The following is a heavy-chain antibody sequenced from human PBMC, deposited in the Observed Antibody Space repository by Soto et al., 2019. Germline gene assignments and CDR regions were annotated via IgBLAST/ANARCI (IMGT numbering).Heavy chain of an antibody. D-gene: IGHD2-8*01. Sequence: SETLSLTCTVSGGSISSYYWSWIRQPPGKGLEWIGYIYYSGSTNYNPSLKSRVTISVDTSKNQFSLKLSSVTAADTAVYYCARDRRYCTNGVCYTEYYFDYWGQGTLVTVSS. J-gene: IGHJ4*02. CDR3: ARDRRYCTNGVCYTEYYFDY. CDR2: IYYSGST. CDR1: GGSISSYY. V-gene: IGHV4-59*01.